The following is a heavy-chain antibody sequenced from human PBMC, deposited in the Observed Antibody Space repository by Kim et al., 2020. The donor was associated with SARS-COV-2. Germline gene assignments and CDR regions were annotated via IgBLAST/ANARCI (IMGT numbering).Heavy chain of an antibody. Sequence: SETLSLTCTVSGGSISSSSYYWGWIRQPPGKGLEWIGSIYYSGSTYYNPSLKSRVTISVDTSKNQFSLKLSSVTAADTAVYYCARHLGTRGFDPWGQGTLVTVSS. CDR2: IYYSGST. D-gene: IGHD2-2*01. CDR1: GGSISSSSYY. V-gene: IGHV4-39*01. CDR3: ARHLGTRGFDP. J-gene: IGHJ5*02.